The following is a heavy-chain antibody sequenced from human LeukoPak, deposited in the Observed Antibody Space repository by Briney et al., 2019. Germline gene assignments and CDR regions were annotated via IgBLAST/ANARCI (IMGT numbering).Heavy chain of an antibody. CDR3: AREIRSRNYEESTGYFNY. J-gene: IGHJ4*02. V-gene: IGHV3-7*03. D-gene: IGHD3-22*01. CDR2: IKHDGSEK. Sequence: GGSLRLSCTASGFTFGNYWMSWVRQAPGKGLEWVANIKHDGSEKYYADSVKGRFSIFRDNAKTSVYLQLNSLRGEDTAVYLCAREIRSRNYEESTGYFNYWGQGTLVTVSS. CDR1: GFTFGNYW.